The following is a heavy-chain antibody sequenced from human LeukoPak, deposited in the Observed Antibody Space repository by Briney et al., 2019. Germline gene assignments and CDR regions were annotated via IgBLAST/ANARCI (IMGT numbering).Heavy chain of an antibody. V-gene: IGHV3-30*03. CDR3: ARGPIVGATSYFDY. Sequence: GGSLRLSCAASGFTFSSYSMNWVRQAPGKGLEWVAVISYDGSNKYYADSVKGRFTISRDNSKNTLYLQMNSLRAEDTAVYYCARGPIVGATSYFDYWGQGTLVTVSS. D-gene: IGHD1-26*01. CDR1: GFTFSSYS. J-gene: IGHJ4*02. CDR2: ISYDGSNK.